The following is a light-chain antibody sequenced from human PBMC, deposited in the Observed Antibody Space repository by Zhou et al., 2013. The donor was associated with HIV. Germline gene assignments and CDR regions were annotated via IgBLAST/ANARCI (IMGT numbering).Light chain of an antibody. CDR2: KAS. CDR3: QQYIISPWT. CDR1: QFVNTW. Sequence: DIQMTQSPSTLSASVGDRVTITCRASQFVNTWLAWYQQKPGNAPKILIYKASNLATGVPSRFSGSGSGTEFTLTISGLQPDDFAIYSCQQYIISPWTFGQGTKVEIK. J-gene: IGKJ1*01. V-gene: IGKV1-5*03.